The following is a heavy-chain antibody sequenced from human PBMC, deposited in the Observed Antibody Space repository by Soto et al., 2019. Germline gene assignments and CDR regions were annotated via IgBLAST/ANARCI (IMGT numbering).Heavy chain of an antibody. J-gene: IGHJ4*02. D-gene: IGHD2-2*02. V-gene: IGHV4-34*01. Sequence: SETLSLTRAVFGGSFSVYYWDWLSQPPAKGLEWIGEINRDGVTNYNPSLKSRLTISVDTSKNQFSLKLNSVTAADTAVYYCARTPTQCSRTSCYTVSLDFWGQGTLVTVS. CDR3: ARTPTQCSRTSCYTVSLDF. CDR1: GGSFSVYY. CDR2: INRDGVT.